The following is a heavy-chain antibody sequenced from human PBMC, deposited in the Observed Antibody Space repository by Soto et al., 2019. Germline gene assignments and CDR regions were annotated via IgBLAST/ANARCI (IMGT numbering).Heavy chain of an antibody. Sequence: APVKVSCKASGFTFTSCGISWARQAPGKGLEWMGWISGYNGNTNYAQKLQGRVTMTTDTSTSTAYMELRSLRSDDTAVYYCARGVGSGSYYNQYNWFDPWGQGTLVTVSS. CDR3: ARGVGSGSYYNQYNWFDP. CDR1: GFTFTSCG. D-gene: IGHD3-10*01. CDR2: ISGYNGNT. V-gene: IGHV1-18*01. J-gene: IGHJ5*02.